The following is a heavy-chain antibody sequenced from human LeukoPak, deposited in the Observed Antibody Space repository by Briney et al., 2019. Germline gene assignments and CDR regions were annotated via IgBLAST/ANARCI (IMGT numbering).Heavy chain of an antibody. CDR3: ARDREWLRPQDY. CDR2: ISGTGGST. V-gene: IGHV3-23*01. J-gene: IGHJ4*02. CDR1: GFTFSSCA. Sequence: PGGSLRLSCVASGFTFSSCAMSWDRQAPGKGLECVSTISGTGGSTYYADSVKGRFTISRDNSKNTLCLQMSSLRAEDTAIYYCARDREWLRPQDYWGQGTLVTVSS. D-gene: IGHD5-12*01.